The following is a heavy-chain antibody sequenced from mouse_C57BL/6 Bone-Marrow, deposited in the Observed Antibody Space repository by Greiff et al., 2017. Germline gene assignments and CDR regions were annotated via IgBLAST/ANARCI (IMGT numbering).Heavy chain of an antibody. CDR3: GRADY. J-gene: IGHJ2*01. Sequence: VQLQQSGAELARPGASVKLSCKASGYTFTSYGISWVKQRTGQGLEWIGEIYPRSGNTSYNEKFKGKATLTADKSSSTAYLELRSLTSEDSAVYFCGRADYWGKGTTLTVSS. CDR2: IYPRSGNT. V-gene: IGHV1-81*01. CDR1: GYTFTSYG.